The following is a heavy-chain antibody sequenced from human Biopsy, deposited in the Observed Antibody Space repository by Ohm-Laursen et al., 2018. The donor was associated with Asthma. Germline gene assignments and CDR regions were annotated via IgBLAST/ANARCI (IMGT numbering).Heavy chain of an antibody. V-gene: IGHV1-8*01. Sequence: ASVKVSCKTSGYTFINNDINWVRQAAGQGLEWMGWMNPNSGNTGYAQKFHGRVTMTRDTSINTVYMELSSLRSEDTAVYYCARTYYDFLTGQVNDAFAIWGQGTMVTVSS. CDR3: ARTYYDFLTGQVNDAFAI. CDR2: MNPNSGNT. D-gene: IGHD3-9*01. J-gene: IGHJ3*02. CDR1: GYTFINND.